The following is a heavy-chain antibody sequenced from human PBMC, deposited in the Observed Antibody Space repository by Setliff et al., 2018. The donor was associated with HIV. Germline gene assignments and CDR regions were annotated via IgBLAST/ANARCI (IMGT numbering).Heavy chain of an antibody. CDR2: IYHSGST. CDR3: ASSGDIVATGGP. D-gene: IGHD5-12*01. CDR1: GYSISSGYY. J-gene: IGHJ5*02. Sequence: SETLSLTCAVSGYSISSGYYWGGIRQPPGKGLEWIGNIYHSGSTYDNPSLKSRFTISVDTSKNQCSLKLSSVTAADTAVYYCASSGDIVATGGPWGQGTLVTVSS. V-gene: IGHV4-38-2*01.